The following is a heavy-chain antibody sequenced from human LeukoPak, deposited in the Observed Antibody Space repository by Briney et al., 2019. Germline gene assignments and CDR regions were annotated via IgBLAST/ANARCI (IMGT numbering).Heavy chain of an antibody. Sequence: GGSLRLSCAASGFVFSHYGMPWVRQAPGKGLEWVAVIWNDGTNKYYADSVKGRFTISRDYSTKTVYLQMNSLRAEDTAVYYCAKDAQRGFDYSNSLEYWGQGTPVTVSS. J-gene: IGHJ4*02. V-gene: IGHV3-33*06. CDR3: AKDAQRGFDYSNSLEY. CDR1: GFVFSHYG. CDR2: IWNDGTNK. D-gene: IGHD4-11*01.